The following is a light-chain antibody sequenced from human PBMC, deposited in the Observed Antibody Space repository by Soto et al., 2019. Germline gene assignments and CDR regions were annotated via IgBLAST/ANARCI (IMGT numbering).Light chain of an antibody. CDR3: QQYNTWSA. Sequence: EIVMTQSPATLSVSPGERATLSCRASQSVSSNLAWYQQKPGQAPRLLIYGASTRATGIPARFSGSGSGTEFTLTISSLQSEDFAVYSCQQYNTWSAFGGGTKVEIK. V-gene: IGKV3-15*01. J-gene: IGKJ4*01. CDR1: QSVSSN. CDR2: GAS.